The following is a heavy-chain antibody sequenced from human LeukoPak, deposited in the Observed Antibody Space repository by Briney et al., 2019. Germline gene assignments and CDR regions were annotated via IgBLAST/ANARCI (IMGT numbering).Heavy chain of an antibody. V-gene: IGHV3-9*03. CDR3: AKDKGSETNYFDY. CDR2: ISWNSGSI. CDR1: GFTFDDYA. Sequence: GRSLRLSCAASGFTFDDYAMHWVRQAPGKGLEWVSGISWNSGSIGYADSVKGRFTISRDNAKNSLYLQMNSLRAEDMALYHCAKDKGSETNYFDYWGQGTLVTVSS. D-gene: IGHD1-14*01. J-gene: IGHJ4*02.